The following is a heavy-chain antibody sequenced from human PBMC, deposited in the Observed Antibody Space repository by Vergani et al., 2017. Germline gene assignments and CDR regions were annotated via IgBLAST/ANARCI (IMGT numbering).Heavy chain of an antibody. CDR3: AKAQLPLMVYYGMDV. D-gene: IGHD6-6*01. J-gene: IGHJ6*02. CDR2: ISGSGGST. CDR1: GFTFSSYS. V-gene: IGHV3-23*04. Sequence: EVQLVESGGGLVKPGGSLRLSCAASGFTFSSYSMNWVRQAPGKGLEWVSAISGSGGSTYYADSVKGRFTISRDNSKNTLYLQMNSLRAEDTAVYYCAKAQLPLMVYYGMDVWGQGTTVTVSS.